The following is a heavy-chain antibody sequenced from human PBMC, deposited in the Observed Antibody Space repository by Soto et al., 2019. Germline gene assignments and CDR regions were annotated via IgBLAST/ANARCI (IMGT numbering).Heavy chain of an antibody. CDR3: ARSPRSSPYFDY. Sequence: PGESLKISCQCSGYTFSNFWIAWVRQLPGKGLEYMGIIYPGDSVTRYSPSFHGKVTISADRSIGTAYLQWSSLEASDSAFYFCARSPRSSPYFDYWGQGALVTVSS. CDR1: GYTFSNFW. CDR2: IYPGDSVT. J-gene: IGHJ4*02. D-gene: IGHD6-13*01. V-gene: IGHV5-51*01.